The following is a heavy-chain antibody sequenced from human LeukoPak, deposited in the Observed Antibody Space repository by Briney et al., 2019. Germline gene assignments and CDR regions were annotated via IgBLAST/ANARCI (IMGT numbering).Heavy chain of an antibody. D-gene: IGHD3-22*01. CDR1: GYSFTSYW. CDR2: IYPGDSDT. Sequence: GESLKISCKGSGYSFTSYWIGWVRQMPGKGLEWMGIIYPGDSDTRYSPSFQSQVTISADKSISTAYLQWSSLKASDTAMYYCARPEYYDSSGYHYYFDYWGQGTLVTVSS. J-gene: IGHJ4*02. CDR3: ARPEYYDSSGYHYYFDY. V-gene: IGHV5-51*01.